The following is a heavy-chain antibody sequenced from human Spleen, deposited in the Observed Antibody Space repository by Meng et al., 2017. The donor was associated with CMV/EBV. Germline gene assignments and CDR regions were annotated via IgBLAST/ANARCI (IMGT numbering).Heavy chain of an antibody. Sequence: SGFTFSDYYMTWIRQAPGKGLKWVSYISSSGYTIYFGDSVKGRFTVSRDNAKSSLYLQMNSLRAEDTAVYYCARIIGAPALNWFDPWGQGTLVTVSS. CDR3: ARIIGAPALNWFDP. CDR2: ISSSGYTI. V-gene: IGHV3-11*01. CDR1: GFTFSDYY. D-gene: IGHD4/OR15-4a*01. J-gene: IGHJ5*02.